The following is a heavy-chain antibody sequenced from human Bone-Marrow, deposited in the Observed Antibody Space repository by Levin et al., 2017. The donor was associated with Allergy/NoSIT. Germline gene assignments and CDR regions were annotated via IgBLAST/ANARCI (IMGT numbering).Heavy chain of an antibody. J-gene: IGHJ4*02. CDR1: GFTFDNYA. CDR2: ISGSGTYT. D-gene: IGHD3-10*01. CDR3: AKAYGSGSYYRLFAY. Sequence: GESLKISCAVSGFTFDNYAMSWVRQAPGKGLEWVSTISGSGTYTYYADSVKGRFSISRDNSKNTLYLQMSSLRAEDAAIYYCAKAYGSGSYYRLFAYWGQGTLVTVSS. V-gene: IGHV3-23*01.